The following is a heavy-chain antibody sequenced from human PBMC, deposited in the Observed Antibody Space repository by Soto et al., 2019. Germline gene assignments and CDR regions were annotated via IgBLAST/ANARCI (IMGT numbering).Heavy chain of an antibody. CDR1: GFSFGDYD. D-gene: IGHD3-10*01. Sequence: EVQLVESGGGLVKPGRSLRLSCTASGFSFGDYDMNWIRQAPGKGLEWVGVLRSKAYVRTTQYAASVKGRFTISGDDSISIAYLQMNSLKTEDTAVYYCTRGEDYSGRPLMDVWGQGTTVTVSS. V-gene: IGHV3-49*05. CDR3: TRGEDYSGRPLMDV. J-gene: IGHJ6*02. CDR2: LRSKAYVRTT.